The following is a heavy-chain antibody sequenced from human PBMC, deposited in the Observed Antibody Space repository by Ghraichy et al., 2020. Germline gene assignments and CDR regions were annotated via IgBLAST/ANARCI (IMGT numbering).Heavy chain of an antibody. CDR3: AKARGLYYDILTGYSVPEVRKGIDI. CDR2: ISGDGGST. V-gene: IGHV3-43*02. CDR1: GFTFDDYA. J-gene: IGHJ3*02. D-gene: IGHD3-9*01. Sequence: GGSLRLSCAASGFTFDDYAMHWVRQAPGKGLEWVSLISGDGGSTYYADSVKGRFTISRDNSKNSLYLQMNSLRTEDTALYYCAKARGLYYDILTGYSVPEVRKGIDIWGQGTMVTVSS.